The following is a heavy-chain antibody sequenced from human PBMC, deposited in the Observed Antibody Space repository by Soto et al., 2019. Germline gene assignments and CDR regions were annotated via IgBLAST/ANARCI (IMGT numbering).Heavy chain of an antibody. CDR3: AKDRRPNYYYGMDV. Sequence: QVKLVESGGGVVQSGGSRRLSCEASGFRFSSYSILWVRQAPGKGLEWVAVISSDGSSSDFADSVKGRFAISRDNSRKNTVYLQMNNLRPDDTAVYYCAKDRRPNYYYGMDVWGQGTTVTVSS. CDR1: GFRFSSYS. V-gene: IGHV3-30*09. CDR2: ISSDGSSS. J-gene: IGHJ6*02. D-gene: IGHD6-25*01.